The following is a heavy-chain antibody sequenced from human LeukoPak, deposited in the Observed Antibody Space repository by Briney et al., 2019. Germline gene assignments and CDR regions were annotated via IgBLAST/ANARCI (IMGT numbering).Heavy chain of an antibody. V-gene: IGHV3-48*01. Sequence: GGSLRLSCAASGFTFSSYSMNWVRQAPGKGLEWVSYISSSSTIYYADSVKGRFTISRDNAKNSLYLQMNSLRAEDTAVYYCARKVVGATTWWFDPWGQGTLVTVSS. CDR2: ISSSSTI. J-gene: IGHJ5*02. D-gene: IGHD1-26*01. CDR3: ARKVVGATTWWFDP. CDR1: GFTFSSYS.